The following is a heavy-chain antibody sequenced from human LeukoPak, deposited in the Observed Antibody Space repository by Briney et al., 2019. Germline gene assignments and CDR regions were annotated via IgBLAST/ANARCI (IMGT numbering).Heavy chain of an antibody. D-gene: IGHD1-26*01. CDR3: PRDVGASAPDAFDI. J-gene: IGHJ3*02. V-gene: IGHV3-21*01. CDR2: ISTSSNYI. CDR1: GFTFSTYN. Sequence: GGSLRLSCTASGFTFSTYNMNWVRQATGKGLEWVSSISTSSNYIYYADSVKGRFTISRDNAKNSLYLQMNSLRVEDTDVYYCPRDVGASAPDAFDIWGEGTMVTASS.